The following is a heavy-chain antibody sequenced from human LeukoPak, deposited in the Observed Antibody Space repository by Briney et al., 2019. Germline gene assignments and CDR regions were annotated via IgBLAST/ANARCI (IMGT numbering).Heavy chain of an antibody. CDR2: FDPEDGET. V-gene: IGHV1-24*01. Sequence: ASVKVSCKVSGYTLTELSMHWVRQAPGKGLEWMGGFDPEDGETIYAQKFQGRVTMTEDTSTDTAYVELSSLRSEDTAVYYCATYPWFGELLYGYFQHWGQGTLVTVSS. CDR3: ATYPWFGELLYGYFQH. D-gene: IGHD3-10*01. CDR1: GYTLTELS. J-gene: IGHJ1*01.